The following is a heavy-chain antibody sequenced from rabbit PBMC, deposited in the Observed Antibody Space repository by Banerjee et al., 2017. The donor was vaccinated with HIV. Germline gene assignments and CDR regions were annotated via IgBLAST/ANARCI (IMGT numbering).Heavy chain of an antibody. J-gene: IGHJ4*01. V-gene: IGHV1S45*01. Sequence: QEQLEESGGDLVKPVGSLTLTCTASGFSFSSNYWIRWVRQAPGKGLEWIASIYGGSSGNTHYASWAKGRFTISKSSSTTVTLQMTSLTAADTATYFCARGSGSIYDLWGPGTLVTVS. CDR2: IYGGSSGNT. CDR3: ARGSGSIYDL. CDR1: GFSFSSNYW. D-gene: IGHD8-1*01.